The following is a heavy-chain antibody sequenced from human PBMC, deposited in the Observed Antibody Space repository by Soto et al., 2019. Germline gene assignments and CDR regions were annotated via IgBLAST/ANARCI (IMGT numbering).Heavy chain of an antibody. D-gene: IGHD3-3*01. J-gene: IGHJ4*02. Sequence: QITLNESGPTVVRPTETLTLTCRLSGFSLTTSGVGVGWIRQSPGKAPEWLALIYWDDDKRYSASLKRRLTNTKDTSKNQVVLTVADLDPTDTATYYCAHRVLRTVFGLVTTTAISFDFWGQGTPVAVSS. CDR3: AHRVLRTVFGLVTTTAISFDF. V-gene: IGHV2-5*02. CDR2: IYWDDDK. CDR1: GFSLTTSGVG.